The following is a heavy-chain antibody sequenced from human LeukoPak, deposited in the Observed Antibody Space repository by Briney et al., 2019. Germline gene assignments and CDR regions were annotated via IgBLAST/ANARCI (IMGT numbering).Heavy chain of an antibody. CDR2: INPNSGGT. V-gene: IGHV1-2*02. CDR1: GYTFTGYY. D-gene: IGHD6-19*01. J-gene: IGHJ4*02. Sequence: ASVKVSCKAPGYTFTGYYMHWVRQAPGQGLEWMGWINPNSGGTNYAQKFQGRVTMTRDTSISTAYMELSRLRSDDTAVYYCARDHGSSGQNRRGLDYWGQGTLVTVSS. CDR3: ARDHGSSGQNRRGLDY.